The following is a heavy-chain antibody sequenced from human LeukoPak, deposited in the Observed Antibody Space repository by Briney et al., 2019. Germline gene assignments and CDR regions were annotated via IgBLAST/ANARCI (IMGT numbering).Heavy chain of an antibody. CDR3: ATARDPYCGGGSCYDAFDI. J-gene: IGHJ3*02. CDR1: GFTFSSYG. V-gene: IGHV3-30*02. CDR2: VRYDGSIK. D-gene: IGHD2-15*01. Sequence: GGSLRLSCAASGFTFSSYGMHWVRQAPGKGLEWVAFVRYDGSIKYYADSVKGRFIISRDNSKNTLYLQMNSLRAEDTAVYYCATARDPYCGGGSCYDAFDIWGQGTMVTVSS.